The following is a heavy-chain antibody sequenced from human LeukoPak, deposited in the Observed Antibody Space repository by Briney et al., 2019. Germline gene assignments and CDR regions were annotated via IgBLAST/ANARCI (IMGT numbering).Heavy chain of an antibody. Sequence: GAPVKLSRKASGYTFTSYGISWVRLPPGQGLEWMGWISAYNGNTNYAQNLQGRVTMTTDTSTSTAYMELRSLRSDDTAVYYCARVGIVVVTKPDYWGQGTLVTVSS. V-gene: IGHV1-18*01. CDR1: GYTFTSYG. CDR3: ARVGIVVVTKPDY. CDR2: ISAYNGNT. D-gene: IGHD3-22*01. J-gene: IGHJ4*02.